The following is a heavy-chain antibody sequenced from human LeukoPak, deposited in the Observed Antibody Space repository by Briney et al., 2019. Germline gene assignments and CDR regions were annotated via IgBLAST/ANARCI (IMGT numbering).Heavy chain of an antibody. CDR3: ARVHGRYDFWSGHYDAFDI. CDR1: GGTFSSYA. Sequence: SVKVSCKASGGTFSSYAISWVRQDPGQGLEWMGGIIPIFGTANYAQKFQGRVTITTDESTSTAYMELSSLRSEDTAVYYCARVHGRYDFWSGHYDAFDIWGQGTMVTVSS. CDR2: IIPIFGTA. D-gene: IGHD3-3*01. V-gene: IGHV1-69*05. J-gene: IGHJ3*02.